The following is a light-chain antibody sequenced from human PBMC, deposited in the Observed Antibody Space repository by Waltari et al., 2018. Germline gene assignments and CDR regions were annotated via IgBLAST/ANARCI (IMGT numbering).Light chain of an antibody. Sequence: QAVVTPEPSLTVSPGGTVTPTCASSTGAVTSGHYPYWFQPRPGQAPTTLIYDSNNKHSWTPARFSASLLGGKAALTLSGAQPEDEADYYCLLSFSGVHAVFGGGTHLTVL. V-gene: IGLV7-46*01. CDR3: LLSFSGVHAV. CDR2: DSN. CDR1: TGAVTSGHY. J-gene: IGLJ7*01.